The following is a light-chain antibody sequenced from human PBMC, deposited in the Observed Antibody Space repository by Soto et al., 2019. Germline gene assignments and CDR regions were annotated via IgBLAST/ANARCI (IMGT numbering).Light chain of an antibody. CDR3: QQYNIWPYS. V-gene: IGKV3-20*01. Sequence: VWTQPPGTVSLSPGEGATLSCRVSLSVSTSYLAWYQQKPGPAPRLLIYGASIRATGIPDRFSGSGSGTAFTITILRLEPEDFALYFCQQYNIWPYSFGHGTRLDI. J-gene: IGKJ5*01. CDR1: LSVSTSY. CDR2: GAS.